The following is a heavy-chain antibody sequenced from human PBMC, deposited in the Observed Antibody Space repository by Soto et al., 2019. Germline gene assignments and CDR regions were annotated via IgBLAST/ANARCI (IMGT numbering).Heavy chain of an antibody. J-gene: IGHJ4*02. CDR3: ASPPGHYYVSSGYLRVPYYFDY. Sequence: SVNVSCKYSGGTFRSYSMSWVRQAPGQGLECMGGIIPIFGTANYAQKFQGRVTITADESTSTAYMELSSLRSEDTAVYYCASPPGHYYVSSGYLRVPYYFDYWGQGTLVTVSS. CDR2: IIPIFGTA. V-gene: IGHV1-69*13. CDR1: GGTFRSYS. D-gene: IGHD3-22*01.